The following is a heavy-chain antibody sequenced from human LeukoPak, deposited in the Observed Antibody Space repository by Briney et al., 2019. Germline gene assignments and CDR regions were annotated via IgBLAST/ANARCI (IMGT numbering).Heavy chain of an antibody. CDR2: INPNSGGT. D-gene: IGHD3-10*01. Sequence: ASVKVSCKASGYTFTGYMHWVRQAPGQGLEWMGWINPNSGGTNYAQKFQGRVTMTRDTSISTAYMGLTRLRSDDTAVYYCAVPGPYTEYFQHWGQGTLVTVSS. V-gene: IGHV1-2*02. CDR3: AVPGPYTEYFQH. J-gene: IGHJ1*01. CDR1: GYTFTGY.